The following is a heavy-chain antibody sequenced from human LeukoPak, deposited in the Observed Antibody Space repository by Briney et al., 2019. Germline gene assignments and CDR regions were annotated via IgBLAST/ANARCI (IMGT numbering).Heavy chain of an antibody. V-gene: IGHV4-61*02. CDR1: GGSISSGSCY. D-gene: IGHD3-22*01. CDR3: ARLIGHYYYYYMDV. CDR2: IYTSGST. Sequence: NPWETLSLTCTVSGGSISSGSCYWSWIRQPAGKGLKWIGRIYTSGSTNYNPSLKSRVTISVDTSKNQFSLKLSSVTAADTAVYYCARLIGHYYYYYMDVWGKWTTVTVSS. J-gene: IGHJ6*03.